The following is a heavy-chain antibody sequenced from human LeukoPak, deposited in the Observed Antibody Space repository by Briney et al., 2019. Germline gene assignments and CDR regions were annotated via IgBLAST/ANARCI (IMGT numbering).Heavy chain of an antibody. D-gene: IGHD5-18*01. Sequence: SVKVSCKASGGTFSSYAISWVRQAPGQGLEWMGGIIPIFGTANYAQKSQGRVTITTDESTSTAYMELSSLRSEDTAVYYCARGIQLWYNWFDPWGQGTLVTVSS. J-gene: IGHJ5*02. CDR2: IIPIFGTA. V-gene: IGHV1-69*05. CDR1: GGTFSSYA. CDR3: ARGIQLWYNWFDP.